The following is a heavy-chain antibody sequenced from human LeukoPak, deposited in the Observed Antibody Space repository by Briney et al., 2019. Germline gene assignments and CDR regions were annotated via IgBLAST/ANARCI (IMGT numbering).Heavy chain of an antibody. V-gene: IGHV3-30*18. D-gene: IGHD5-18*01. CDR1: GFTFSDYG. J-gene: IGHJ6*02. CDR2: ISYDGNNK. CDR3: AKDPNSYGYFYFYGMDV. Sequence: GRSLRLSCAASGFTFSDYGIHWVRQAPGKGLEWVAVISYDGNNKYYADSVKGRFTISRDNSNNTLYLHMDSLRAEDTAVYHCAKDPNSYGYFYFYGMDVWGQGTTVTVSS.